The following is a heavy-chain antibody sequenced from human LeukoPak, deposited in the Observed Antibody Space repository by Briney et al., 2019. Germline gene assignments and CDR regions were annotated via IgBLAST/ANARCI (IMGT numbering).Heavy chain of an antibody. V-gene: IGHV3-43D*03. CDR3: AKSGYSYGLPHYYYYYYMDV. D-gene: IGHD5-18*01. CDR2: ISWDGGST. CDR1: GFTFDDYA. J-gene: IGHJ6*03. Sequence: PGGSLRLSRAASGFTFDDYAMHWVRQAPGKGLEWVSLISWDGGSTYYADSVKGRFTISRDNSKNSLYLQMNSLRAEDTALYYCAKSGYSYGLPHYYYYYYMDVWGKGTTVTVSS.